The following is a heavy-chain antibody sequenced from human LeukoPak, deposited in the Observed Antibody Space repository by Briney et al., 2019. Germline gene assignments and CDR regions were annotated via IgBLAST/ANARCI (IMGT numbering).Heavy chain of an antibody. CDR3: ARVGIVSDAFDI. Sequence: GGSLRLSCAASGSTFSSYDMHWVRQATGKGLEWVSAIGTAGDTYYPGSVKGRFTISRENAKNSLYLQMNSLRAGDTAVYYCARVGIVSDAFDIWGQGTMVTVSS. D-gene: IGHD3-22*01. CDR1: GSTFSSYD. V-gene: IGHV3-13*01. J-gene: IGHJ3*02. CDR2: IGTAGDT.